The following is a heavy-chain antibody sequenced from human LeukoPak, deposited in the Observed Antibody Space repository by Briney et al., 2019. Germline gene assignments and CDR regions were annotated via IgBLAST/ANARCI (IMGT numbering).Heavy chain of an antibody. V-gene: IGHV4-39*07. CDR3: AIVDPTSQMNN. D-gene: IGHD1/OR15-1a*01. CDR2: IYYNGKT. Sequence: SETLSLTCSVSGDSVSRSDLHWGWIRQPPGKGLEWVGNIYYNGKTYYNPSLQSRVTLSVDTSKNQFSLKLSSVTAADTALYYCAIVDPTSQMNNWGRGMLVTVSS. J-gene: IGHJ4*02. CDR1: GDSVSRSDLH.